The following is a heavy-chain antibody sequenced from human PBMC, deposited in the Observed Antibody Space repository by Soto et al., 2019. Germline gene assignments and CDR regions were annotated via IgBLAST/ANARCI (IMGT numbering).Heavy chain of an antibody. Sequence: ASVKVSCKVSGGTFSSYAISWVRQAPGQGLEWMGGIIPIFGTANYAQKFQGRVTITADESTSTAYTELSSLRSEDTAVYYCAREGGRKQQLALSWGQGTLVTVSS. CDR1: GGTFSSYA. D-gene: IGHD6-13*01. CDR2: IIPIFGTA. J-gene: IGHJ5*02. CDR3: AREGGRKQQLALS. V-gene: IGHV1-69*13.